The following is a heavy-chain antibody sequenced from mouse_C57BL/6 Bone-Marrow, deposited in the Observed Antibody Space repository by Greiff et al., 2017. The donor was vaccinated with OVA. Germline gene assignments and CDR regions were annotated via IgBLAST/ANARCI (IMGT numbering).Heavy chain of an antibody. D-gene: IGHD5-1-1*01. J-gene: IGHJ2*01. CDR3: ARERDTPYYVDY. CDR2: ISYDGSN. Sequence: EVQLVESGPGLVKPSQSLSLTCSVTGYSITSGYYWNWIRQFPGNKLEWMGYISYDGSNNYNPSLKNRITITRDTSKNQFFLKLNSVTTEDTATYYCARERDTPYYVDYWGQGTTLTVSS. V-gene: IGHV3-6*01. CDR1: GYSITSGYY.